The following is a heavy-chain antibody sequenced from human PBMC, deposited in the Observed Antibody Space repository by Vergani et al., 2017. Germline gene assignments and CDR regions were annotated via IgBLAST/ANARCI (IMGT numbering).Heavy chain of an antibody. CDR3: SKAFSRYDHLVDY. V-gene: IGHV4-38-2*02. Sequence: QVQLQESGPGLVKPSETLSLTCTVSGYSISSGYYWGWIRQPPGKGLEWIGSIYHSGSTYYNPSLKSRVTISVDTSKNQFSLKMNSVTAADTAVYFCSKAFSRYDHLVDYWGQGTLVTVSS. J-gene: IGHJ4*02. CDR2: IYHSGST. CDR1: GYSISSGYY. D-gene: IGHD3-22*01.